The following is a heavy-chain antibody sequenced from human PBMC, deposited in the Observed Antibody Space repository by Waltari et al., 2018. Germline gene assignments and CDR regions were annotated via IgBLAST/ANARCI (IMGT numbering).Heavy chain of an antibody. V-gene: IGHV4-31*03. Sequence: QVQLQESGPGLVKASQTLSLTCTVSGGSISSGGYYWSWIRQHPGKGLEWIGYIYYSGSTYYNPSLKSRVTISVDTSKNQFSLKLSSVTAADTAVYYCATPPGGSYYYGMDVWGQGTTVTVSS. D-gene: IGHD1-26*01. CDR3: ATPPGGSYYYGMDV. J-gene: IGHJ6*02. CDR1: GGSISSGGYY. CDR2: IYYSGST.